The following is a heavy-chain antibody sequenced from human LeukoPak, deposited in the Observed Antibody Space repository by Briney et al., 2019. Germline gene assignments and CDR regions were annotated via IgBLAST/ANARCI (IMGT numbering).Heavy chain of an antibody. CDR1: GGSISSDNYQ. J-gene: IGHJ5*02. CDR3: ARYGSGSTWFDP. V-gene: IGHV4-30-4*01. CDR2: INYSGST. Sequence: SETLSLTCTVSGGSISSDNYQWSWIRQPPGKGLERIGYINYSGSTYYNPSLKSRVTISADTSKNHFSLNLSSVTAADTAVYYCARYGSGSTWFDPWGQGTLVTVSS. D-gene: IGHD3-10*01.